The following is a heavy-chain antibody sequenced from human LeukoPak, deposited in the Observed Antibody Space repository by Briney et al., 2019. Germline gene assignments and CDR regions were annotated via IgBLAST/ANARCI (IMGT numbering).Heavy chain of an antibody. V-gene: IGHV1-2*02. CDR2: INPNSGGT. J-gene: IGHJ4*02. CDR3: ARLYYYDSSGYYYDY. D-gene: IGHD3-22*01. CDR1: GYTFTGYY. Sequence: GASVKVSCKASGYTFTGYYMHWVRQAPGQGLEWMGWINPNSGGTNYAQKFQGRVTMTRDTSISTAYMELSSLRSEDMAVYYCARLYYYDSSGYYYDYWGQGTLVTVSS.